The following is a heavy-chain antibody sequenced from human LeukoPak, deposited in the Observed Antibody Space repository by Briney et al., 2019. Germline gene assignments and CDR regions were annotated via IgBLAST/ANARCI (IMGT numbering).Heavy chain of an antibody. V-gene: IGHV1-69*06. D-gene: IGHD3-10*01. Sequence: ASVKVSCKASGGTFSSYAISWVRQAPGQGLEWMGGIIPIFGTANYAQKFQGRVTITADKSTSTAYMELSSLRSEDTAVYYCASLHYHGSGSYYNVWESPFDYWGQGTLVTVSS. J-gene: IGHJ4*02. CDR3: ASLHYHGSGSYYNVWESPFDY. CDR2: IIPIFGTA. CDR1: GGTFSSYA.